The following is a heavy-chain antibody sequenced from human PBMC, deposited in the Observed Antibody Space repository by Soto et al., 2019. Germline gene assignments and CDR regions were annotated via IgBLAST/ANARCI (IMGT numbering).Heavy chain of an antibody. V-gene: IGHV3-48*02. D-gene: IGHD2-2*01. Sequence: EVQLVESGGGLVQPGGSLRLSCAASGFSFSTYDMNWVRQAPGKGLEWVSYISSGGQTIKSTDSVKGRFTISRDNAKNSLYLHISGPRDEDTGVYYCARDPQRGYSGMDVWGQGTTVTVSS. J-gene: IGHJ6*02. CDR2: ISSGGQTI. CDR1: GFSFSTYD. CDR3: ARDPQRGYSGMDV.